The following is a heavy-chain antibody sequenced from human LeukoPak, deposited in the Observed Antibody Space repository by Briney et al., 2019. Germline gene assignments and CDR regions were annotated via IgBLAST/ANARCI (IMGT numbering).Heavy chain of an antibody. CDR2: TYYRSKWYN. D-gene: IGHD3-10*01. V-gene: IGHV6-1*01. Sequence: SQTLSLTCAISGDSVSSNSAAWNWIRQSPSRGLEWLGRTYYRSKWYNDYAVSVKSRITINPDTSKNQFSLQLNSVTPEDTAVYYRARDLIEYGSGSYYTDYYYYYGMDVWGKGTTVTVSS. J-gene: IGHJ6*04. CDR1: GDSVSSNSAA. CDR3: ARDLIEYGSGSYYTDYYYYYGMDV.